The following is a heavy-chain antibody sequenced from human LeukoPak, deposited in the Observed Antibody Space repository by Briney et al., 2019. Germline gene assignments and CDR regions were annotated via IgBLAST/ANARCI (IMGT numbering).Heavy chain of an antibody. CDR3: ARRAAKAYDYYYYYMDI. J-gene: IGHJ6*03. V-gene: IGHV5-51*01. Sequence: GESLKISCKGSGYSFTSYWIGWVRQMPGKGLEWMGIIYLYDSDTKYSPSFQGQVPISADKSSNTAYLQWNSLKASDTAMYYCARRAAKAYDYYYYYMDIWGKGTTVTVSS. D-gene: IGHD2-2*01. CDR2: IYLYDSDT. CDR1: GYSFTSYW.